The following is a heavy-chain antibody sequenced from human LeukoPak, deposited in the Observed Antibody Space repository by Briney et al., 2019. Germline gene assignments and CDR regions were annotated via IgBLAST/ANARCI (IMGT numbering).Heavy chain of an antibody. CDR1: GGSFSGYY. V-gene: IGHV4-34*01. J-gene: IGHJ6*02. CDR3: ARDPVAIVDYYYGMDV. CDR2: INHSGST. Sequence: PSETLSLTCAVYGGSFSGYYWSWIRQPPGKGLEWIGEINHSGSTNYNPSLKSRVTISVDTSKNQFSLKLSSVTAADTAVYYCARDPVAIVDYYYGMDVWGQGTTVTVSS. D-gene: IGHD2/OR15-2a*01.